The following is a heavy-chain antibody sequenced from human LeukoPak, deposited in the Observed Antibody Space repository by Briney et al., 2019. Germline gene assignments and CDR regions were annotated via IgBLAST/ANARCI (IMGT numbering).Heavy chain of an antibody. V-gene: IGHV6-1*01. CDR3: GRETDFGVVTN. Sequence: SQTLSLTCAISGDSVSSNGASWNWIRQSPSRGLEWLGRTYYRSQQWHSDYAPSVKGRITLSPDTSKNQFSLHLNSMTPEDTAVYYCGRETDFGVVTNWGQGTLVTVSS. J-gene: IGHJ4*02. CDR2: TYYRSQQWHS. D-gene: IGHD3-3*01. CDR1: GDSVSSNGAS.